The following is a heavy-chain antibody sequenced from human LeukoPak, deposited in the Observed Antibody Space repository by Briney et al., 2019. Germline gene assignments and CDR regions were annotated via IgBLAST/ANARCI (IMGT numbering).Heavy chain of an antibody. CDR2: IIPILGIA. Sequence: SVKVSCKASGGTFSSYAISWVRQAPGQGLEWMGRIIPILGIANYAQKFQGRVTITADKSTSTAYMELSSLRSEDTAVYYCARRVVGATRGGGPFDYWGQGTLVTASS. V-gene: IGHV1-69*04. J-gene: IGHJ4*02. CDR3: ARRVVGATRGGGPFDY. CDR1: GGTFSSYA. D-gene: IGHD1-26*01.